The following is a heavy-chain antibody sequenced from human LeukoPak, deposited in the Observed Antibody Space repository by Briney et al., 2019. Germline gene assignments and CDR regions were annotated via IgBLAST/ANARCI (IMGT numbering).Heavy chain of an antibody. J-gene: IGHJ4*02. D-gene: IGHD3-22*01. V-gene: IGHV4-59*08. CDR1: GGSISSYY. Sequence: SETLSLTCTVSGGSISSYYWSWIRQPPGKGLEWIGYVFHSGSTNYNPSLKSRVTISVDTSKNQFSLKLTSVTAADTAVYYCSRDSSGYYRIDYWGQGTLVTVSS. CDR2: VFHSGST. CDR3: SRDSSGYYRIDY.